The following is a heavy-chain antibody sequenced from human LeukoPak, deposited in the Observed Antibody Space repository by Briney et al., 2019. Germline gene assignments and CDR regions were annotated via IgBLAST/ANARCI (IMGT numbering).Heavy chain of an antibody. D-gene: IGHD4-17*01. CDR2: IYTSGST. CDR1: GGSISSGSYY. CDR3: ARGTYYGDYPYYYYYYYMDV. Sequence: SQTLSLTCTVSGGSISSGSYYWSWIRQPAGKGLEWIGRIYTSGSTNYNPSLKSRVTISVDTSKNQFSLKLSSVTAADTAVYYCARGTYYGDYPYYYYYYYMDVWGKGTTVTISS. J-gene: IGHJ6*03. V-gene: IGHV4-61*02.